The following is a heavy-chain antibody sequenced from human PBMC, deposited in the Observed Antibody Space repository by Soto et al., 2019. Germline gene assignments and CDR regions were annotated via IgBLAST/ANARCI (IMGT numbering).Heavy chain of an antibody. J-gene: IGHJ4*02. D-gene: IGHD5-18*01. CDR3: GRDGALGDTAVVDS. CDR2: IWYDGSNK. V-gene: IGHV3-33*01. CDR1: GFTFSTYG. Sequence: QVQLVESGGGVVQPGKSLRLSCAASGFTFSTYGMHWVRQAPGKGLEWVAVIWYDGSNKYHGDSLKGRLTISRDNSEKTLYLQMNTLRAEDTAVYYCGRDGALGDTAVVDSWGQGTLVIVSS.